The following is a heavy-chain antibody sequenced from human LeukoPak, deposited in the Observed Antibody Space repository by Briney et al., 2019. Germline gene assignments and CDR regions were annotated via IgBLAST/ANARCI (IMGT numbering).Heavy chain of an antibody. J-gene: IGHJ4*02. CDR1: GYTFTSYD. CDR2: MNPNSGNT. D-gene: IGHD5-18*01. V-gene: IGHV1-8*01. CDR3: ARDKRIQLWPDY. Sequence: ASVKVSCKASGYTFTSYDINWVRQATGQGLEWMGWMNPNSGNTGYAQKFQGRVTMTRNTSISTAYMELSSLRSEDTALYYCARDKRIQLWPDYWGQGTLVTVSS.